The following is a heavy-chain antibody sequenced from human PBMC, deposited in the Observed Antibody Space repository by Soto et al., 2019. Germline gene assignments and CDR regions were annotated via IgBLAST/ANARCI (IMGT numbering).Heavy chain of an antibody. CDR1: GYTFTSYG. J-gene: IGHJ3*02. V-gene: IGHV1-18*04. CDR3: ARDLVGRSWYYRGRRNDAFDI. D-gene: IGHD6-13*01. CDR2: ISAYNGNT. Sequence: ASVKVSCKASGYTFTSYGISWVRQAPGQGLEWMGWISAYNGNTNYAQKLQGRVTMTTDTSTSTAYMELRSLRSDDTAVYYCARDLVGRSWYYRGRRNDAFDIWGQGKMVTVSS.